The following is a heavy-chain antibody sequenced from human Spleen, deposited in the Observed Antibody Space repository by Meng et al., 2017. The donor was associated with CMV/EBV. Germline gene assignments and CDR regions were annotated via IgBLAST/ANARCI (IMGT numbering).Heavy chain of an antibody. D-gene: IGHD1-1*01. Sequence: ASVKVSCKASGYTFTGYYMHWVRQAPGQGLEWMGWISAYNGNTNYAQKLQGRVTMTTDTSTSTAYMELSSLRSEDTAVYYCARDAHQGTGFDYWGQGTLVTVSS. CDR2: ISAYNGNT. V-gene: IGHV1-18*04. J-gene: IGHJ4*02. CDR1: GYTFTGYY. CDR3: ARDAHQGTGFDY.